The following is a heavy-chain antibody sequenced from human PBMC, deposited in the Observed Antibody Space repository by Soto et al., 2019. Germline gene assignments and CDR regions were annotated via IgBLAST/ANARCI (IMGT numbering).Heavy chain of an antibody. CDR1: GYTFTGYA. D-gene: IGHD6-19*01. V-gene: IGHV1-3*01. Sequence: ASVKVSCKAFGYTFTGYAMHWVRQAPGQRLEWMGWINAGNGNTKYSQKFQGRVTITRDTSASTAYMELSSLRSEDTAVYYCARAVAVAADFDYWGQGTLVTVSS. CDR2: INAGNGNT. CDR3: ARAVAVAADFDY. J-gene: IGHJ4*02.